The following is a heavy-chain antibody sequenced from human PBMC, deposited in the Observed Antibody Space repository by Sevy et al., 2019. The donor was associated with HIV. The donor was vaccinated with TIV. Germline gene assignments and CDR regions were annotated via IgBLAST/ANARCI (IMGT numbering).Heavy chain of an antibody. CDR2: ISGLSNYI. J-gene: IGHJ3*02. CDR1: GFTFSSYP. D-gene: IGHD6-19*01. CDR3: ARAVPATDAFDI. Sequence: GGSLRLSCAASGFTFSSYPMHWVRQAPGKGLEWVSSISGLSNYIYYAESVKGRFSISRDNTMNSVYLQMNSLRGEETAVSYCARAVPATDAFDIWGKGTLVTVSS. V-gene: IGHV3-21*01.